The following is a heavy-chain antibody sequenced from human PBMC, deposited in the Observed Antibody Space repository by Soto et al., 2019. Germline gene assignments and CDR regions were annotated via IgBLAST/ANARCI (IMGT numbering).Heavy chain of an antibody. Sequence: QVQLVQSGAEVKKPGASVKVSCKASGYTFTGYGISWVRQAPGQGLEWMGWISAYSGDTIYAPMHQARLTMTTDTPSSTAYMELMSLRYNDTVVYYCARSSGGYGDYAWSLAYWGQGALVTVSS. J-gene: IGHJ4*02. V-gene: IGHV1-18*01. D-gene: IGHD4-17*01. CDR3: ARSSGGYGDYAWSLAY. CDR2: ISAYSGDT. CDR1: GYTFTGYG.